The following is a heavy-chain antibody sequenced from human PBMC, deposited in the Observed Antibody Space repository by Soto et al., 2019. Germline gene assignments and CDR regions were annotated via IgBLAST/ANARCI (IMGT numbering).Heavy chain of an antibody. V-gene: IGHV6-1*01. Sequence: PSQTLPLTYDISGDSVSTNSATWDWIRKSPSRGLEWLGRTYYRSNWYTDYAVSVKGRITISPDTSNNQLSLQLNSVTPDDTAVYYCARLIGDSWLDSWGQGTLVTVSS. CDR2: TYYRSNWYT. J-gene: IGHJ5*01. CDR1: GDSVSTNSAT. CDR3: ARLIGDSWLDS. D-gene: IGHD2-8*01.